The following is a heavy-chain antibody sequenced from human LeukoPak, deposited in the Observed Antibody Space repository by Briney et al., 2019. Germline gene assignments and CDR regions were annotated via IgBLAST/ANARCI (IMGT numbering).Heavy chain of an antibody. V-gene: IGHV4-38-2*02. CDR3: ARGRSRSQRWLQFGKGGWYFDL. CDR1: GYSISSGYY. D-gene: IGHD5-24*01. Sequence: SETLSLTCTVSGYSISSGYYWGWIRQPPGKGLEWIGSIYHSGSAYYNLSLESRVTISVDSSKNHFSLKLSSVTAADTAVYYCARGRSRSQRWLQFGKGGWYFDLWGRGTLVTVSS. J-gene: IGHJ2*01. CDR2: IYHSGSA.